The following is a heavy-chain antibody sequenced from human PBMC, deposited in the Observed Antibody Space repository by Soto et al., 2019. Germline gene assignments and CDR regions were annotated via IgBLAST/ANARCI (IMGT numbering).Heavy chain of an antibody. CDR1: GGSFSGYY. CDR2: INHSGST. J-gene: IGHJ6*02. CDR3: ARKRDWMPYYYYYGMDV. V-gene: IGHV4-34*01. D-gene: IGHD1-1*01. Sequence: YGGSFSGYYWSWIRQPPGKGLEWIGEINHSGSTNYNPSLKSRVTISVDTSKNQFSLKLSSVTAADTAVYYCARKRDWMPYYYYYGMDVWGQGTTVTVSS.